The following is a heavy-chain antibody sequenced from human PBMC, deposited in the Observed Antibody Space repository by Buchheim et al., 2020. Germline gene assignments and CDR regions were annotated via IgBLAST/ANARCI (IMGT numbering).Heavy chain of an antibody. CDR1: GFTFSSYE. CDR2: ISSSGSTI. Sequence: VRPVESGGGLVKPGGSLRLSCAASGFTFSSYEMNWVRQAPGKGLEWVSYISSSGSTIYYADSVKGRFTISRDNAKNSLYLQMNSLRAEDTAVYYCAREVYYYDSSGYYYVDFDYWGQGTL. CDR3: AREVYYYDSSGYYYVDFDY. J-gene: IGHJ4*02. V-gene: IGHV3-48*03. D-gene: IGHD3-22*01.